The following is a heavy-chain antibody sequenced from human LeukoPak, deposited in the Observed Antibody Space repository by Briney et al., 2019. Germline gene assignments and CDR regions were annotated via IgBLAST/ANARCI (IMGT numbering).Heavy chain of an antibody. Sequence: PSETLSLTCTVSGGSISSSSYYWGWIRQPPGKGLEWIGSIYYSGSTYYNPSLKSRVTISVDTSKNQFSLKLSSVTAADTAVYYCARVRSGSYSFGYYFDYWGQGTLVTVSS. D-gene: IGHD1-26*01. CDR3: ARVRSGSYSFGYYFDY. CDR1: GGSISSSSYY. J-gene: IGHJ4*02. V-gene: IGHV4-39*07. CDR2: IYYSGST.